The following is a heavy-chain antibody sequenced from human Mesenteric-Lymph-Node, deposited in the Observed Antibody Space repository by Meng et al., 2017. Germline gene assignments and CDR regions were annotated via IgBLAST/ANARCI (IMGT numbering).Heavy chain of an antibody. CDR1: GGSIISKGYY. Sequence: LQESGPGLVKPSETLSRTCSGPGGSIISKGYYWDWVRQPPGKGLEWIGAIYPSGSTSYNPSLQSRVTMFVDTSKNQFSLMLTSVTATDTAVYYCARRRGGSGRDCWGQGTLVTVSS. CDR3: ARRRGGSGRDC. D-gene: IGHD3-10*01. V-gene: IGHV4-39*01. CDR2: IYPSGST. J-gene: IGHJ4*02.